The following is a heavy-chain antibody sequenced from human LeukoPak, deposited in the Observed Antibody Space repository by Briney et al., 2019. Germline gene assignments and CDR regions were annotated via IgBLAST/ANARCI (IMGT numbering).Heavy chain of an antibody. D-gene: IGHD6-13*01. Sequence: SETLSLTCAVSGGSISSGGYSWNWIRQPPGKGLEWIGYIYHSGSTYYNPSLKSRVTKSVDRSKNQFSLKLSSVTAADTAVYYWGRAIGGAGPDAFDIWGQGTMVTVSS. V-gene: IGHV4-30-2*01. CDR3: GRAIGGAGPDAFDI. CDR2: IYHSGST. J-gene: IGHJ3*02. CDR1: GGSISSGGYS.